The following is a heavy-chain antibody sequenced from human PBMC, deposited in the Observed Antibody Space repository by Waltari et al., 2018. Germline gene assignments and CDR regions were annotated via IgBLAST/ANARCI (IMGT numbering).Heavy chain of an antibody. J-gene: IGHJ4*02. D-gene: IGHD2-21*02. CDR2: IYNDGTK. V-gene: IGHV3-53*01. CDR3: ATDGDGDCSLCLAQ. Sequence: EVQLVESGGGVIQPGGSLSLSCAAPGFLVSTNYMSWVRQAPGKGLEWVSVIYNDGTKLYADSVKGRFTVSRDNSKNMVHLQMDSLRAEDTAVYYCATDGDGDCSLCLAQWGQGTLVTVSS. CDR1: GFLVSTNY.